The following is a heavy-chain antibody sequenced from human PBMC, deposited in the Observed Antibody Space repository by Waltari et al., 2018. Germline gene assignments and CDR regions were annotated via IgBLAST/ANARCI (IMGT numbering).Heavy chain of an antibody. CDR3: ARDLGYCSGGSCSFAFDY. D-gene: IGHD2-15*01. CDR2: IYTSGST. CDR1: GGSISSYY. Sequence: QVQLQESGPGLVKPSATLSLTCTVSGGSISSYYWSWIRQTAGKGLEWIGRIYTSGSTNYNPSLKSRVTMSVDTSKNQFSLKLSSVTAADTAVYYCARDLGYCSGGSCSFAFDYWGQGTLVTVSS. J-gene: IGHJ4*02. V-gene: IGHV4-4*07.